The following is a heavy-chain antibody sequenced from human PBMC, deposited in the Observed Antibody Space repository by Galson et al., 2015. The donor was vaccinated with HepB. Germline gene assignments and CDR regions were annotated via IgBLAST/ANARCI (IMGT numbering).Heavy chain of an antibody. CDR3: ARDWGYCSSTSCPDY. V-gene: IGHV3-7*01. Sequence: SLRLSCAASGFTFSSYWMSWVRQAPGKGLEWVANIKQDGSEKYYVDSGKGRFTISRDHAKNSLYLQMNSLRAEDTAVYYCARDWGYCSSTSCPDYWGQGTLVTVAS. CDR1: GFTFSSYW. J-gene: IGHJ4*02. CDR2: IKQDGSEK. D-gene: IGHD2-2*01.